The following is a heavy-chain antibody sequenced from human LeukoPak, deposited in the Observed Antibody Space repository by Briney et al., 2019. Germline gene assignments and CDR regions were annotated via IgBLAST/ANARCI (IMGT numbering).Heavy chain of an antibody. CDR3: AKVRFENYDILTGYYTREYYFDY. CDR1: GFTFSSYA. Sequence: PAGSLRLSCAASGFTFSSYAMSWVRQAPGKGLEWVAAISGSGGSTYYADSVKGRSTISRDNSKNTLYLQVNSLRAEDTAVYYCAKVRFENYDILTGYYTREYYFDYWGQGTLVTVSS. J-gene: IGHJ4*02. D-gene: IGHD3-9*01. V-gene: IGHV3-23*01. CDR2: ISGSGGST.